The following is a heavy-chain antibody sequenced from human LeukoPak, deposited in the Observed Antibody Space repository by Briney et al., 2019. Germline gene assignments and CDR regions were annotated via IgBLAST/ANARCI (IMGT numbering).Heavy chain of an antibody. CDR1: GFTFSSYG. CDR2: IWYDGSNK. V-gene: IGHV3-33*01. D-gene: IGHD6-19*01. CDR3: ASTSGWYEPIDY. Sequence: PGRSLRLSCAASGFTFSSYGMHWVRQAPGKGLEWVAVIWYDGSNKYYADSVKGRFTISRDNSKNTLYLQMNSLRAVDTAVYYCASTSGWYEPIDYWGQGTLVTVSS. J-gene: IGHJ4*02.